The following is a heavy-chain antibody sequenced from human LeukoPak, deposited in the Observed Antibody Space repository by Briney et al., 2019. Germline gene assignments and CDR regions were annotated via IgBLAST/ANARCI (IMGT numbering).Heavy chain of an antibody. CDR3: AKQIAVAAFFDY. J-gene: IGHJ4*02. CDR2: IKRDGSEK. CDR1: GFTFSSYW. V-gene: IGHV3-7*01. Sequence: GGSLRLSCAASGFTFSSYWMSWVRQAPGKGLEWVANIKRDGSEKYYVDSVKGRFTISRDNAKNSLYLRMNSLRAEDTAVYYGAKQIAVAAFFDYWGQGTLVTVSS. D-gene: IGHD6-19*01.